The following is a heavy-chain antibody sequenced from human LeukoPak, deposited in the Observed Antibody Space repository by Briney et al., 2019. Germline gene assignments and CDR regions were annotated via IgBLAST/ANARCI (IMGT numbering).Heavy chain of an antibody. CDR1: GFTFSSYW. Sequence: GGSLRLSCAASGFTFSSYWMHWVRQAPGKGLVWVSRINSDGSSTNYADAVKGRFTISRDNAENTLYLQMNSLRAEDTAVYYCARYDGGLGPFDYWGQGTLVTVSS. CDR2: INSDGSST. J-gene: IGHJ4*02. D-gene: IGHD4-23*01. V-gene: IGHV3-74*01. CDR3: ARYDGGLGPFDY.